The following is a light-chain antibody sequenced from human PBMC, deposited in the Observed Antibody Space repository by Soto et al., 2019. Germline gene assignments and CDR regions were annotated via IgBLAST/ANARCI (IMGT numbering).Light chain of an antibody. CDR3: QQADSFPQT. CDR1: RDIGSD. CDR2: AAS. Sequence: ATQMTQSPSSLSASVGDRITSAYRASRDIGSDLSWYQQKPGKGPNLLIYAASSLESGVPSRFSGSGSGTDFTLTISSLQPEDFATYYCQQADSFPQTFGQGTKVDIK. J-gene: IGKJ1*01. V-gene: IGKV1-6*01.